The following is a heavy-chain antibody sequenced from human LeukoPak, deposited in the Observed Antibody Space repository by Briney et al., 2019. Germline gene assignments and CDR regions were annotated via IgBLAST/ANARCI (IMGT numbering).Heavy chain of an antibody. Sequence: GGSLRLSCAASGFIFSNYGMNWVRQAPGRGLEWVSYISSSSNARNYADSVKGRFTISRDNAESSLFLQMNSLRAEDSALYYCARGGAARPDYWGQGTLVTVSS. CDR2: ISSSSNAR. V-gene: IGHV3-48*01. J-gene: IGHJ4*02. D-gene: IGHD6-6*01. CDR3: ARGGAARPDY. CDR1: GFIFSNYG.